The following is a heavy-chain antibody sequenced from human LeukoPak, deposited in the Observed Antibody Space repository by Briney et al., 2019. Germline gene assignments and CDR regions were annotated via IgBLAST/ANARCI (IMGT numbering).Heavy chain of an antibody. CDR1: GFTVSSNY. CDR2: ISGSDDNT. CDR3: ARAGRGFTYGYSDY. Sequence: GGSLRLSCAASGFTVSSNYMSWVRQAPGKGLEWVSTISGSDDNTYYADSVKGRFTISRDISKNTLYLQMNSLRADDTAVYYCARAGRGFTYGYSDYWGQGTLVTVSS. D-gene: IGHD5-18*01. V-gene: IGHV3-23*01. J-gene: IGHJ4*02.